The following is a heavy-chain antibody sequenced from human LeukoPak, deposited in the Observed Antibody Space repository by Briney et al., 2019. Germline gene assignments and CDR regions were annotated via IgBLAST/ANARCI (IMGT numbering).Heavy chain of an antibody. CDR3: AAVPRRGRASP. CDR2: IIPIFGTA. CDR1: GGTFSIYA. V-gene: IGHV1-69*05. D-gene: IGHD2-15*01. J-gene: IGHJ5*02. Sequence: SVKVSCKASGGTFSIYAISWVRQAPGQGLEWMGGIIPIFGTANYAQKFQGRVTITTDESTSTAYMELSSLRSEDTAVYYCAAVPRRGRASPWGQGTLVTVSS.